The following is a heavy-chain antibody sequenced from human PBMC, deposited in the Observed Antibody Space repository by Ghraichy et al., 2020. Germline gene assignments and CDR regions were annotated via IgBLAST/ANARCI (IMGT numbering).Heavy chain of an antibody. CDR1: GFSLSTSGVG. D-gene: IGHD3-10*01. V-gene: IGHV2-5*01. CDR2: IYWNDDK. Sequence: SGPTLVKPTQTLTLTCTFSGFSLSTSGVGVGWIRQPPGKALEWLALIYWNDDKRYSPSLKSRLTITKDTSKNQVVLTMTNMDPVDTATYYCAHRQEVRGVNRWYFDLWGRGTLVTVYS. CDR3: AHRQEVRGVNRWYFDL. J-gene: IGHJ2*01.